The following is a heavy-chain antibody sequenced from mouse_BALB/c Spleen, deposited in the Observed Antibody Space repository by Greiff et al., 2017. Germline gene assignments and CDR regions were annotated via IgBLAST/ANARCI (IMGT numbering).Heavy chain of an antibody. CDR2: IYPGDGDT. CDR3: ARSSGTAMDY. CDR1: GYAFSSSW. D-gene: IGHD4-1*01. J-gene: IGHJ4*01. V-gene: IGHV1-82*01. Sequence: QVQLQQSGPELVKPGASVKISCKASGYAFSSSWMNWVKQRPGQGLEWIGRIYPGDGDTNYNGKFKGKATLTADKSSSTAYMQLSSLTSVDSAVYFCARSSGTAMDYWGQGTSVTVSS.